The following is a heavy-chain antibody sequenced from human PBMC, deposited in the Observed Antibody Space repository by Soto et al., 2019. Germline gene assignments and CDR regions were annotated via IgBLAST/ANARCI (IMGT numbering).Heavy chain of an antibody. V-gene: IGHV1-18*01. CDR3: ATRELTGDLEGDAFDI. J-gene: IGHJ3*02. CDR2: ISAYNGNT. CDR1: GYTFTSYG. D-gene: IGHD7-27*01. Sequence: QVQLVQSGAEVKKPGASVKVSCKASGYTFTSYGISWVRQAPGQGLEWMGWISAYNGNTNYAQKLQGRVTMTTDTSTSTAYMELRRLRSDDTAVYDCATRELTGDLEGDAFDIWGQGTMVTVSS.